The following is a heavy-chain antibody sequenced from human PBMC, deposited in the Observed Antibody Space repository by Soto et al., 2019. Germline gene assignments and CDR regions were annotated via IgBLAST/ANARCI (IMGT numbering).Heavy chain of an antibody. CDR1: GGSISSYY. Sequence: PSETLSLTCTVYGGSISSYYWSWIRQPPGKGLEWVGYIYYSGSTNYNPSLKSRVTISVDTSKNQFSLKLSSGTAGDTAVYYCARVTPPPATVTTPAWFDPWGQGTLVTVSS. D-gene: IGHD4-17*01. J-gene: IGHJ5*02. V-gene: IGHV4-59*01. CDR2: IYYSGST. CDR3: ARVTPPPATVTTPAWFDP.